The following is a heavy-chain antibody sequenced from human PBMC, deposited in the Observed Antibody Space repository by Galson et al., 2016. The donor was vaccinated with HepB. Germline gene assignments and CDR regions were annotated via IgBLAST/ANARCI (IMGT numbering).Heavy chain of an antibody. CDR3: AIGSGTYYPLY. CDR2: IYYSGST. Sequence: TLSLTCTVSGGSISSGSYYWSWIRQHPGKGLEWIGYIYYSGSTSYNPSLKSRVTISADTSKNQFSLKLSSVTAADTAVYYCAIGSGTYYPLYWGQGILVTVSS. D-gene: IGHD3-10*01. J-gene: IGHJ4*02. CDR1: GGSISSGSYY. V-gene: IGHV4-31*03.